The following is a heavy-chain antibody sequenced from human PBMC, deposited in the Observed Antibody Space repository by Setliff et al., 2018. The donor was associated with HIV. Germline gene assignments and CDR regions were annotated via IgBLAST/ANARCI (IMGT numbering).Heavy chain of an antibody. D-gene: IGHD3-3*01. J-gene: IGHJ6*03. V-gene: IGHV4-59*01. CDR2: IYTSGST. Sequence: KPSETLSLTCTVSGGSISSYSWSWIRQPPGKGLEWIGYIYTSGSTNYNPSLKSRVTISVDTSKNQFSLKLNSVTAADTAVYYCARSPPTTFWSGYTYYYYMDVWGKGTTVTSP. CDR3: ARSPPTTFWSGYTYYYYMDV. CDR1: GGSISSYS.